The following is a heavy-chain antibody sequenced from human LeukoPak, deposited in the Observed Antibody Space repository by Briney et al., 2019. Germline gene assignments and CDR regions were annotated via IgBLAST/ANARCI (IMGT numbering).Heavy chain of an antibody. V-gene: IGHV1-2*02. Sequence: GASVKVSCKASGYTFTGYYMHWVRQAPGQGLEWMGWINPNSGGRKYAQEFHGRVTMTRDTAISTAYLELRRLRSDDTAVYYCARVGRFNMVRGVGGPSWFDPWGQGTLVTVSS. J-gene: IGHJ5*02. D-gene: IGHD3-10*01. CDR1: GYTFTGYY. CDR2: INPNSGGR. CDR3: ARVGRFNMVRGVGGPSWFDP.